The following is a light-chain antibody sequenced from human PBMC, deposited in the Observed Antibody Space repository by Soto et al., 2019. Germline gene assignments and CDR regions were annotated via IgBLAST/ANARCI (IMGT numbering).Light chain of an antibody. J-gene: IGKJ1*01. CDR3: QQYNSYWT. CDR2: DAS. V-gene: IGKV1-5*01. CDR1: QSMSSW. Sequence: QLISSLPALFASVEDHVPLPFRTSQSMSSWLAWYQQKPGKPPKLLIYDASSLESVVPSRFSGSGSGTEFTLTISSLQPDEFATYYCQQYNSYWTFGQGTKVDIK.